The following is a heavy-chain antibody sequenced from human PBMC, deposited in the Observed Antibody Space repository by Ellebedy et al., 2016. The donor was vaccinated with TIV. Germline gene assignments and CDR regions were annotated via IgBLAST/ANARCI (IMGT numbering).Heavy chain of an antibody. J-gene: IGHJ6*03. Sequence: GGSLRLXXAASGFTFSSYGMHWVRQAPGKGLERVAVISYDGSNKYYADSVKGRFTISRDNSKNTLYLQMNSLRAEDTAVYYCAKEYYYDSSGYTYYYYYYMDVWGKGTTVTVSS. CDR3: AKEYYYDSSGYTYYYYYYMDV. D-gene: IGHD3-22*01. V-gene: IGHV3-30*18. CDR2: ISYDGSNK. CDR1: GFTFSSYG.